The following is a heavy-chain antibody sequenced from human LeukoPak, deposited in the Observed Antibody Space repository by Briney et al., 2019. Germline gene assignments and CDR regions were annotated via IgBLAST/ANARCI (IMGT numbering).Heavy chain of an antibody. Sequence: GGSLRLSCAASGFTFSSYAMHWVRQAPGKGLEWVAVISYDGSNKYYADSVKGRFTISRDNSKNTLYLQMNSLRAEDTAVYYCASIAAAGSSLDYWGQGTLVTVSS. V-gene: IGHV3-30*04. CDR2: ISYDGSNK. CDR3: ASIAAAGSSLDY. D-gene: IGHD6-13*01. J-gene: IGHJ4*02. CDR1: GFTFSSYA.